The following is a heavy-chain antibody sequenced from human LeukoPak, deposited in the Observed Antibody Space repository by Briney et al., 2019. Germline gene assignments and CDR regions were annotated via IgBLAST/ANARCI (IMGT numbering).Heavy chain of an antibody. J-gene: IGHJ4*02. D-gene: IGHD1-26*01. CDR1: GYTFPNYG. CDR3: ARGRGSTSRY. V-gene: IGHV1-18*01. CDR2: ISTHNGDT. Sequence: ASVKVSCKASGYTFPNYGITWVRQAPGQGLEWMGWISTHNGDTNYAQNLQGRVTMTTDTSTSTAYMELRSLRSGDTAVYYCARGRGSTSRYWGQGTLVTVSS.